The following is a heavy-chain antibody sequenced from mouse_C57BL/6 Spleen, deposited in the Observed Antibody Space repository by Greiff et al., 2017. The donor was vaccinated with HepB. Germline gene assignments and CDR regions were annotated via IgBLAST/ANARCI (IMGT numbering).Heavy chain of an antibody. V-gene: IGHV14-4*01. D-gene: IGHD1-1*01. CDR1: GFNIKDDY. Sequence: VQLQQSGAELVRPGASVKLSCTASGFNIKDDYMHWVKQRPEQGLEWIGWIDPENGDTEYASKFQGKATITADTSSNTAYLQLSSLTSEDTAVDYCTPLTTVVARAYWGQGTLVTVSA. J-gene: IGHJ3*01. CDR3: TPLTTVVARAY. CDR2: IDPENGDT.